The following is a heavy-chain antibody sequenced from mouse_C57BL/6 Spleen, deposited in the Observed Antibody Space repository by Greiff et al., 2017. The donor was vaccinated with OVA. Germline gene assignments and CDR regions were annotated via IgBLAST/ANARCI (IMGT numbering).Heavy chain of an antibody. Sequence: QVQLQQPGAELVKPGASVKMSCKASGYTFTSYWITWVKQRPGQGLAWIGDIYPGSGSTNYNEKFKSKATLTVDTSSSTAYMQLSSLTSEDSAVYYCARGETAQATGDYWGQGTTLTVSS. J-gene: IGHJ2*01. V-gene: IGHV1-55*01. D-gene: IGHD3-2*02. CDR2: IYPGSGST. CDR1: GYTFTSYW. CDR3: ARGETAQATGDY.